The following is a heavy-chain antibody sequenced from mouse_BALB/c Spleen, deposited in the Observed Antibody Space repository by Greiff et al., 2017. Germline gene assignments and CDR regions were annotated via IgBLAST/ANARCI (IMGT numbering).Heavy chain of an antibody. CDR3: ARRDYGNYGAMDY. D-gene: IGHD2-1*01. Sequence: VQVVESGPELVKPGASVKMSCKASGYTFTSYYIHWVKQRPGQGLEWIGWIYPGDGSTKYNEKFKGKTTLTADKSSSTAYMLLSSLTSEDSAIYFCARRDYGNYGAMDYWGQGTSVTVSS. CDR2: IYPGDGST. CDR1: GYTFTSYY. J-gene: IGHJ4*01. V-gene: IGHV1S56*01.